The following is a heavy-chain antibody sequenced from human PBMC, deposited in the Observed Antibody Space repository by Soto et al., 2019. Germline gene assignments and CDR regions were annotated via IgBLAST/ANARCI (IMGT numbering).Heavy chain of an antibody. J-gene: IGHJ4*02. CDR2: IYHSGST. CDR3: SRRWRPTLAF. V-gene: IGHV4-30-2*02. Sequence: SDTLSLTCAVSGGSLCSGGYSWSLILHPPEKGLEWIGYIYHSGSTYYNPSLKSRVTISVDTSKNQFSLKLSSVTAADTAVYYCSRRWRPTLAFWGQGTLDTVSS. CDR1: GGSLCSGGYS. D-gene: IGHD2-15*01.